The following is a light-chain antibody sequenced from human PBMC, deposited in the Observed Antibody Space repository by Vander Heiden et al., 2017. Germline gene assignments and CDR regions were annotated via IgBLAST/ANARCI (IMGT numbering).Light chain of an antibody. CDR3: QSFDSSLSAVV. CDR1: SSNIGAGYD. CDR2: GNS. V-gene: IGLV1-40*01. J-gene: IGLJ2*01. Sequence: QSVLTQSPSVSGAPGQRVTISCTGSSSNIGAGYDVHWYQQLPGTAPKPLIYGNSNRPSGVPDRFSGSKSGPSASLALPRLQAEDEADYYCQSFDSSLSAVVFGGGTKLTVL.